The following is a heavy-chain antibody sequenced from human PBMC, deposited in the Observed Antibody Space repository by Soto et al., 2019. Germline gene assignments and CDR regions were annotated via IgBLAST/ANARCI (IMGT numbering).Heavy chain of an antibody. CDR3: AGGRYRYVTGLDY. J-gene: IGHJ4*02. V-gene: IGHV3-33*01. D-gene: IGHD5-18*01. CDR2: IWYDGSNK. Sequence: QVQLVESGGGVVQPGRSLRLSCAASGFTFSSYGMDWVRQARGKGLEWVAVIWYDGSNKYYADSVKGRFTISRDNSKNTLYLPMNSLRAEDTAVYYCAGGRYRYVTGLDYWGLGTLVTVSS. CDR1: GFTFSSYG.